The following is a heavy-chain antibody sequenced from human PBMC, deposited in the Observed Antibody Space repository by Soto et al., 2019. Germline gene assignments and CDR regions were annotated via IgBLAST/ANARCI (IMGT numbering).Heavy chain of an antibody. CDR2: ISSNGGST. J-gene: IGHJ4*02. CDR3: VKDQGVNWATFDY. CDR1: GFTFSSYA. V-gene: IGHV3-64D*06. Sequence: GGPLRLSCSASGFTFSSYAMHWVSKAPGKGLEYVSAISSNGGSTYYADSVKGRFTISRDNSKNTLYLQMSSLRAEDTAVYYCVKDQGVNWATFDYWGQGTLVTVSS. D-gene: IGHD7-27*01.